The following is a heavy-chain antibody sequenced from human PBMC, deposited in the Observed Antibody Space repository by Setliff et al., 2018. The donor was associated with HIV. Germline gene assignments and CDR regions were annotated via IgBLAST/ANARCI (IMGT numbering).Heavy chain of an antibody. J-gene: IGHJ4*02. CDR1: GFTFHDYT. CDR3: ARSTYYYDRSGYKAYYFDY. CDR2: ATWDGGTT. Sequence: GESLKISCAASGFTFHDYTMQWVRQAPGKGLEWVALATWDGGTTKYAESVKGRFTISRDNSKNSLYLQSNSLRTEDTAVYYCARSTYYYDRSGYKAYYFDYWGQGALVTVPQ. D-gene: IGHD3-22*01. V-gene: IGHV3-43*01.